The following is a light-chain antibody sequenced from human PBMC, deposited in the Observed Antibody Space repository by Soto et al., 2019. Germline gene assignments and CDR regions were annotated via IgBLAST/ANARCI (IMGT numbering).Light chain of an antibody. J-gene: IGKJ5*01. CDR3: QQRLT. CDR1: QSVHSY. CDR2: DAS. V-gene: IGKV3-11*01. Sequence: ELTLTQSPPTLSLSLRERATLSCRASQSVHSYLAWYQQKPGQAPRLLIYDASNRATGIPARFSGSGSGTDFTLTISSLEPEDFAVYYCQQRLTFGQGTRLEIK.